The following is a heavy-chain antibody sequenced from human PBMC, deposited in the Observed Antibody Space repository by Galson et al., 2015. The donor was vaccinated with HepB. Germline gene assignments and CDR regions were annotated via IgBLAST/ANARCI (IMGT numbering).Heavy chain of an antibody. CDR1: GFTFSSYD. V-gene: IGHV3-21*01. Sequence: SLRLSCAASGFTFSSYDMNWVRQAPGKGLEWVSSISSSSSYIYYADSVKGRFTISRDNAKNSLYLQMNSLRTEDTAVYYCAKNRLMGIAVPNLWGQGTLVTVSS. J-gene: IGHJ4*02. CDR3: AKNRLMGIAVPNL. D-gene: IGHD6-19*01. CDR2: ISSSSSYI.